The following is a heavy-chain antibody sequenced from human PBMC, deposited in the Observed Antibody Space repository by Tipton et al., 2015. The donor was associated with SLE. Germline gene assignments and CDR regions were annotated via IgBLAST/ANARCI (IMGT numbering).Heavy chain of an antibody. D-gene: IGHD3-9*01. J-gene: IGHJ4*02. CDR2: ISVYNGNT. Sequence: QSGPEVKKPGASVKVSCKASGYTFISYGISWVRQAPGQGLEWMGWISVYNGNTNYAQKLQGRVTMTTDTSTSTAYMELRSLRSDDTAVYYCRLTLTGYYEFDYWGQGTLVTVSS. CDR3: RLTLTGYYEFDY. V-gene: IGHV1-18*01. CDR1: GYTFISYG.